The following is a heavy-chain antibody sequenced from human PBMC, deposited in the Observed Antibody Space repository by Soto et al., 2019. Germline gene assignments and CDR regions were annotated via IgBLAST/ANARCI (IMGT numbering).Heavy chain of an antibody. V-gene: IGHV3-15*01. J-gene: IGHJ4*02. CDR3: TTDNTIFGVVIPFDY. D-gene: IGHD3-3*01. CDR2: IKSKTDGGTT. Sequence: EVQLVESGGGLVKPGGSLRLSCAASGFTFSNAWMSWVRQAPGKGLEWVGRIKSKTDGGTTDYAAPVKGRFTISRDDSKNTLYLQMNSLKTEDTAVYYCTTDNTIFGVVIPFDYWGQGTLVTVSS. CDR1: GFTFSNAW.